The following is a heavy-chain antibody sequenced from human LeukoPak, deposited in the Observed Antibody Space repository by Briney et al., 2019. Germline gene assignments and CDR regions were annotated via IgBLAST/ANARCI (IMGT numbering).Heavy chain of an antibody. CDR1: GFTFSSYA. D-gene: IGHD4-11*01. Sequence: PGGSLRLSCAASGFTFSSYAMSWVRQAPGKGLEWVSAISGSGGSTYYADSVKGRFTISRDNSKNTLYLQMNSLRAEDTAVYYCAKVRPTVTTDPGVFGFDYWGQGTLVTVFS. CDR3: AKVRPTVTTDPGVFGFDY. CDR2: ISGSGGST. J-gene: IGHJ4*02. V-gene: IGHV3-23*01.